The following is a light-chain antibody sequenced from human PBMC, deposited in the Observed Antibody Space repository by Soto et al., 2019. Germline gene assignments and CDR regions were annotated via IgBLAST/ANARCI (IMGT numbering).Light chain of an antibody. V-gene: IGLV1-40*01. J-gene: IGLJ1*01. Sequence: QSVLTQPPSVSGAPGQRVIISCTGSSSNIGAGYDVQWYQQLPGTAPKLLIYGNSNRPSGVPDRFSGSKSGTSASLAITGFQAEDEADYYCQSYDSSLSGYVFGTGTKVTVL. CDR1: SSNIGAGYD. CDR3: QSYDSSLSGYV. CDR2: GNS.